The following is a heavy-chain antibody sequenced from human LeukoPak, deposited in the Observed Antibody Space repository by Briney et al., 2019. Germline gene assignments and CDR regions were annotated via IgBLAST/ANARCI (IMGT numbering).Heavy chain of an antibody. CDR3: ATRPRQLWSRD. CDR2: IYYSGGT. Sequence: KPSETLSLTCTVSGGSISSSSYYWGWIRQPPGKGLEWIGSIYYSGGTYYNPSLKSRVTISVDTSKNQFSLKLSSVTAADTAVYYCATRPRQLWSRDWGQGTLVTVSS. CDR1: GGSISSSSYY. D-gene: IGHD5-18*01. V-gene: IGHV4-39*01. J-gene: IGHJ4*02.